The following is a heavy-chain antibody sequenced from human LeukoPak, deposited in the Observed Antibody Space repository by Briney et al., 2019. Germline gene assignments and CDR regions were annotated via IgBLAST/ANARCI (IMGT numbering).Heavy chain of an antibody. CDR3: ARQMGYGDYSKFDY. D-gene: IGHD4-17*01. CDR1: GGSISSSSYY. J-gene: IGHJ4*02. CDR2: IYYSGST. V-gene: IGHV4-39*01. Sequence: SGTLSLTCTVSGGSISSSSYYWGWIRQPPGKGLEWIGSIYYSGSTYYNPSLKSRVTISVDTSKNQFSLKLSSVTAADTAVYYCARQMGYGDYSKFDYWGQGTLVTVSS.